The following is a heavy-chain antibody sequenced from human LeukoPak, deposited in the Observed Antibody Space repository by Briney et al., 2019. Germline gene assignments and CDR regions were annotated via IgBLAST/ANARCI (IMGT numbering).Heavy chain of an antibody. D-gene: IGHD6-19*01. CDR2: SNPKSSNT. CDR1: GYTFANYE. CDR3: ARGKSSGWFDFDY. J-gene: IGHJ4*02. V-gene: IGHV1-8*01. Sequence: ASVKDSFKSSGYTFANYEINGVGQPTGKGVEGVGRSNPKSSNTGYPQKFQGRVTMTRNTSINTAYMELSSLRSEDTAVYYCARGKSSGWFDFDYWGQGTLVTVSS.